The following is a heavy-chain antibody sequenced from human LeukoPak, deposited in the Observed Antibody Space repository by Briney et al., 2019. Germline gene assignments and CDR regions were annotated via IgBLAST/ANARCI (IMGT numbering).Heavy chain of an antibody. CDR1: EYSFTDYY. CDR2: VDPEDDKT. J-gene: IGHJ4*02. Sequence: ASVEVSCKVSEYSFTDYYIHWVRQAPGKGLEWLGLVDPEDDKTMYAEHFQGRITITADTSTDTAHMDLSSLRSEDTAVYYCATVTRYAFGPKFDYWGQGTLVTVSS. CDR3: ATVTRYAFGPKFDY. D-gene: IGHD3-16*02. V-gene: IGHV1-69-2*01.